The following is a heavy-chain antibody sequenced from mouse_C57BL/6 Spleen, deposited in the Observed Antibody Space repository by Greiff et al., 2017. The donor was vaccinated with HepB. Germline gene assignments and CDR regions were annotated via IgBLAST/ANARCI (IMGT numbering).Heavy chain of an antibody. J-gene: IGHJ1*03. V-gene: IGHV1-50*01. Sequence: QVQLQQPGAELVKPGASVKLSCKASGYTFTSYWMQWVKQRPGQGLEWIGEIDPSDSYTNYNQKFKGKATLTVDTSSSTAYMQLSSLTSEDSAVYYCARYDYYGSSYVGYFDVWGTGTTVTVSS. CDR1: GYTFTSYW. D-gene: IGHD1-1*01. CDR2: IDPSDSYT. CDR3: ARYDYYGSSYVGYFDV.